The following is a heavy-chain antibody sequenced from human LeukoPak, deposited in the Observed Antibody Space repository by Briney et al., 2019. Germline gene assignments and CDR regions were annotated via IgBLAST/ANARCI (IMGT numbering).Heavy chain of an antibody. J-gene: IGHJ6*03. D-gene: IGHD6-19*01. V-gene: IGHV3-21*01. CDR3: ARDPYSGGYGAYYYYYMDV. CDR2: ITTSSSYM. CDR1: GFTFSSHW. Sequence: GGSLRLSCAASGFTFSSHWMSWVRQAPGKGLEWVSSITTSSSYMFYADSVRGRFTISRDNAENSLYLQMNSLRDEDTAVYYCARDPYSGGYGAYYYYYMDVWGKGTTVTVSS.